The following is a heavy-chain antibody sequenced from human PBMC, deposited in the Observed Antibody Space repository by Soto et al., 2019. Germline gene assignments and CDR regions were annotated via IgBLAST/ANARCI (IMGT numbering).Heavy chain of an antibody. CDR3: ARGSFYYDSSGYLSP. J-gene: IGHJ5*02. Sequence: GGSLRLSCAASGFTFSKYSMNWVRQAPGKGLEWVSSINSDGSSTSYADSVKGRFTISRENAKNSLYLQMNSLRAGDTAVYYCARGSFYYDSSGYLSPWGQGTLVTVSS. V-gene: IGHV3-74*01. CDR1: GFTFSKYS. CDR2: INSDGSST. D-gene: IGHD3-22*01.